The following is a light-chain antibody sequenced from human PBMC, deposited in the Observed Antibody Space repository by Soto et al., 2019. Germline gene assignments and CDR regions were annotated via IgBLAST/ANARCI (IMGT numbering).Light chain of an antibody. J-gene: IGKJ4*01. CDR3: QQYGDWPGA. Sequence: EIVLTQSPGTLSLSPGERATLSCGASQSVSSSYLAWYQQKPGQAPRLLIYDASKRATGIPARLSGSGSGTEFSLTISSLQSEDFAVYSCQQYGDWPGAFGGGTKVDIK. CDR1: QSVSSSY. CDR2: DAS. V-gene: IGKV3-20*01.